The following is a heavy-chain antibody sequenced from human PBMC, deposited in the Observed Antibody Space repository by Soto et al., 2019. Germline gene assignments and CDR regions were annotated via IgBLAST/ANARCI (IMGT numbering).Heavy chain of an antibody. CDR1: GFTFSNYG. J-gene: IGHJ4*02. V-gene: IGHV3-30*18. CDR2: ISYDGSSQ. CDR3: AKDGGWELPRGRGSDY. D-gene: IGHD1-26*01. Sequence: QVQLVESGGGVVQPGRSLRLSCVASGFTFSNYGMHWVRQAPGKGLEWVAVISYDGSSQHYADSVKGRFTISRDNSKNTLYVQIKSLRAEDTAVYYCAKDGGWELPRGRGSDYWGQGTLVTVSS.